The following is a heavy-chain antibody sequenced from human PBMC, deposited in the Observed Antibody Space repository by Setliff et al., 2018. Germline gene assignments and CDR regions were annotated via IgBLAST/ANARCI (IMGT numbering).Heavy chain of an antibody. J-gene: IGHJ6*02. CDR3: ARDHDNPYYDYGMDV. Sequence: ASVKVSCKASGYTFISYGISWVRQAPGQGLEWMGWISGYNGNTNYAQKFQGRVTMTTDTSTSTAYMELSSLRSEDTAMYYCARDHDNPYYDYGMDVWGQGTTVTVSS. D-gene: IGHD3-9*01. CDR2: ISGYNGNT. CDR1: GYTFISYG. V-gene: IGHV1-18*01.